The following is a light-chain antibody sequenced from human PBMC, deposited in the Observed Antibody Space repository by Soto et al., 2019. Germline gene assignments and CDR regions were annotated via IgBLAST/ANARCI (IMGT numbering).Light chain of an antibody. CDR3: QQRSNWPGT. CDR1: QSVSSY. Sequence: EIVLTQSPATLSLSPGERATLSCRASQSVSSYLAWYQQKPGQAPRLLIYDASNRATGIPARFSGSRSGTDFTLTISSLEPEEFAVYYCQQRSNWPGTFGGGTKVEIK. J-gene: IGKJ4*01. V-gene: IGKV3-11*01. CDR2: DAS.